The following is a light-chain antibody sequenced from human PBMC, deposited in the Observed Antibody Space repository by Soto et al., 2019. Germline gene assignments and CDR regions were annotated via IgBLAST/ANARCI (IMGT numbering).Light chain of an antibody. Sequence: EIVLTQTPGTLSLSPGESATLSCSASQSVSSHYLAWDQQKPGQAPRLLIYDASNRATGIPARFSGSGSWTDFTLTISSLEPEDFAVYYCQPRSPWPTTTFGPGTRLEIK. V-gene: IGKV3-11*01. CDR2: DAS. CDR3: QPRSPWPTTT. J-gene: IGKJ5*01. CDR1: QSVSSHY.